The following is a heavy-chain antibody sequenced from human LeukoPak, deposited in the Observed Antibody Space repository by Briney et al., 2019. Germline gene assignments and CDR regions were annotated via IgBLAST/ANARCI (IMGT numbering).Heavy chain of an antibody. V-gene: IGHV3-23*01. CDR2: IPSSGPIT. D-gene: IGHD3-3*01. J-gene: IGHJ4*02. Sequence: GGSLRLSCAASGFTFSSYAMSWVRQAPGKGLEWVSGIPSSGPITYYADSVKGRFTISRDNSKNTLYLQMNSLRAEETAVYYCARGGQNYDVWSGYLDYWGQGTLVTVSS. CDR1: GFTFSSYA. CDR3: ARGGQNYDVWSGYLDY.